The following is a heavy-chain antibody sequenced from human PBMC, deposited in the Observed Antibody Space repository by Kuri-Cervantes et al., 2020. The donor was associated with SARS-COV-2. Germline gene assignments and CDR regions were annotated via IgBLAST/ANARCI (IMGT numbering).Heavy chain of an antibody. V-gene: IGHV1-2*02. D-gene: IGHD3-3*01. CDR2: INPNSGGT. CDR3: ARLGWDFWSGYRNYYYYYMDV. Sequence: ASVKVSCKASGYTFTAYYMHWVRQAPGQGLEWMGWINPNSGGTNYAQKFQGRVTMTRDTSISTAYMELSRLRSDDTAVYYCARLGWDFWSGYRNYYYYYMDVWGKGTTVTVSS. J-gene: IGHJ6*03. CDR1: GYTFTAYY.